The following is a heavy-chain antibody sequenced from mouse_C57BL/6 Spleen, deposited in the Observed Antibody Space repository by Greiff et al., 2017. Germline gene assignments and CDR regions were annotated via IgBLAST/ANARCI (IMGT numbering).Heavy chain of an antibody. Sequence: QVHVKQSGAELARPGASVKLSCKASGYTFTSYGISWVKQRTGQGLEWIGEIYPRSGNTYYNEKFKGKATLTADKSSSTAYMELRSLTSEDSAVYFCAREGIPYAMDYWGQGTSVTVSS. CDR3: AREGIPYAMDY. CDR2: IYPRSGNT. J-gene: IGHJ4*01. V-gene: IGHV1-81*01. CDR1: GYTFTSYG.